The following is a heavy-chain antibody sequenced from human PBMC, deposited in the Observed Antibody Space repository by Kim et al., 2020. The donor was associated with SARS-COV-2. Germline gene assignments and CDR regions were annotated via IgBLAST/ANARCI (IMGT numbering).Heavy chain of an antibody. CDR2: ISYDGSNK. CDR3: ARDGSSSGWGYYYYGMDV. V-gene: IGHV3-30*04. J-gene: IGHJ6*02. D-gene: IGHD6-19*01. Sequence: GGSLRLSCAASGFTFSSYAMHWVRQAPGKGLEWVAVISYDGSNKYYADSVKGRFTISRDNSKNTLYLQMNSLRAEDTAVYYCARDGSSSGWGYYYYGMDVWGQGTTVTVSS. CDR1: GFTFSSYA.